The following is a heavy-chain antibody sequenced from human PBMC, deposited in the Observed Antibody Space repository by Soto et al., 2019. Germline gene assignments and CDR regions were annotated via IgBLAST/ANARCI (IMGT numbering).Heavy chain of an antibody. J-gene: IGHJ4*02. V-gene: IGHV1-69*06. CDR1: GGTFSGHA. Sequence: QVQLVQSGAEVKKPGSSVKVSCEASGGTFSGHAISWVRQAPGQGPEWMGGLIPLFGTTQHAQNFQGRLTITADRSTRTAYIVLTSLRFDDTAIYYCARGPNCGYRFDSWGQGTLVNVS. D-gene: IGHD5-12*01. CDR2: LIPLFGTT. CDR3: ARGPNCGYRFDS.